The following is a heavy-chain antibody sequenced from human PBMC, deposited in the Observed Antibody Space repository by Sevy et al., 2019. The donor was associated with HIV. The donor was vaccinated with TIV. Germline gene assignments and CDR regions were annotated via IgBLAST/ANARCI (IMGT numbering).Heavy chain of an antibody. D-gene: IGHD3-9*01. Sequence: GGSLRLSCVVSGFTFTTSGMHWVRQAPGKGLEWVAVISYHGRDKFYADSVKGRFTISRDNSENILYLHMNSLRIEDTAVHYCAKDFTGYNGMDVWGQGTMVTVSS. CDR3: AKDFTGYNGMDV. J-gene: IGHJ6*02. CDR2: ISYHGRDK. CDR1: GFTFTTSG. V-gene: IGHV3-30*18.